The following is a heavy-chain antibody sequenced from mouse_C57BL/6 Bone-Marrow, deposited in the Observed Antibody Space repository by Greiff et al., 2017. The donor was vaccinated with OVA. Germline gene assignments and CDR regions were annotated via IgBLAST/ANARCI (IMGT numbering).Heavy chain of an antibody. CDR1: GFTFSSYA. D-gene: IGHD2-3*01. Sequence: EVQLVESGGGLVKPGGSLKLSCAASGFTFSSYAMSWVRQTPEQRLEWVATISDGGSYTYYPDNVKGRFTISRDNAKNNLYLQMSHLKSEDTAMYYCAREGGWLPLLGFDVWGTGTTVTVSS. CDR3: AREGGWLPLLGFDV. CDR2: ISDGGSYT. V-gene: IGHV5-4*01. J-gene: IGHJ1*03.